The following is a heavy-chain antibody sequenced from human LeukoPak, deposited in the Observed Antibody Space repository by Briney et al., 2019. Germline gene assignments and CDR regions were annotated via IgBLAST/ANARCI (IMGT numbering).Heavy chain of an antibody. Sequence: GGSLRLSCTVSGFTFSNFPMSWVRQAPGKGLEWVSTVSGGVIVTFYADSVKGRFTTSRDNSKNTLYLQMNSLRAEDTAVYYCASDLVSSPDYWGQGTLVTVSS. CDR2: VSGGVIVT. J-gene: IGHJ4*02. V-gene: IGHV3-23*01. CDR3: ASDLVSSPDY. D-gene: IGHD2-21*02. CDR1: GFTFSNFP.